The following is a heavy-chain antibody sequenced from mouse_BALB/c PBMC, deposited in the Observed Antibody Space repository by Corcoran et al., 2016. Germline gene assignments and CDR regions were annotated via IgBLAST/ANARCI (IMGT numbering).Heavy chain of an antibody. CDR1: GYTFTSYW. J-gene: IGHJ4*01. D-gene: IGHD2-1*01. CDR3: TRRGDYGNYYAMDY. CDR2: IYPSDSYT. V-gene: IGHV1-69*02. Sequence: QVQLQQPGAELVRPGASVKLSCKASGYTFTSYWINWVKQRPGQGLEWIGNIYPSDSYTNYNQKFKDKATLTVDKSSSTAYMQLSSPTSEDSAVYYCTRRGDYGNYYAMDYWGQGTSVTVSS.